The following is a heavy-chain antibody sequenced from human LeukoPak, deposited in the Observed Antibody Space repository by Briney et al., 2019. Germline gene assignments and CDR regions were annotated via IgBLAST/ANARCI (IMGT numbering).Heavy chain of an antibody. J-gene: IGHJ4*02. CDR1: GGSISSGGYY. Sequence: ASETLSLTCTVSGGSISSGGYYWSWIRQHPGKGLEWIGYIYYSGSTNYNPSLKSRVTISVDTSKNQFSLKLSSVTAADTAVYYCAREGSSWFYYFDYWGQGTLVTVSS. D-gene: IGHD6-13*01. V-gene: IGHV4-61*08. CDR3: AREGSSWFYYFDY. CDR2: IYYSGST.